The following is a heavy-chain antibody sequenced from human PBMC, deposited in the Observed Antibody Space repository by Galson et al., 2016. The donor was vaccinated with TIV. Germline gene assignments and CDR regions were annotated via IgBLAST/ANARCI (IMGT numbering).Heavy chain of an antibody. CDR2: INTATGYT. CDR1: GYTFTSYG. D-gene: IGHD3-16*01. V-gene: IGHV1-3*04. Sequence: SVKVSCKASGYTFTSYGIHWMRQAPGQRLEWMGWINTATGYTKYSQTFQDRITITRDTSASTAYMELSSLRSEDTDTYYWARLGYGGSMSCFQFDPWGQGTLVSVSS. J-gene: IGHJ5*02. CDR3: ARLGYGGSMSCFQFDP.